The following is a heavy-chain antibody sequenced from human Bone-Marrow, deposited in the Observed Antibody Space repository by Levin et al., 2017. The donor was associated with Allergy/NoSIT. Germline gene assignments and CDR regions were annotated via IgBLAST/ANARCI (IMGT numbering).Heavy chain of an antibody. D-gene: IGHD5-12*01. CDR2: IHYSGTT. J-gene: IGHJ4*02. CDR1: GGSISSGSYY. V-gene: IGHV4-39*01. CDR3: ATHLLGFFCYED. Sequence: SETLSLTCSVSGGSISSGSYYWGWIRQPPGRGLEWIGSIHYSGTTYHSPSLKSRSTISVDTSRNQFSLNLSSVTAADTAVYYCATHLLGFFCYEDWGQGTLVTVSS.